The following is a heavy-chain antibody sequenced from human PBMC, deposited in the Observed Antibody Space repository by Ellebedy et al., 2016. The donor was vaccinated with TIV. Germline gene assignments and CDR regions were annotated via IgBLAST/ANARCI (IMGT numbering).Heavy chain of an antibody. CDR1: GFTVSSNY. Sequence: GGSLRLSCAASGFTVSSNYMNWVRQAPGKGLEWVSVIYSGGSTYYADSVKGRFTISRDNSKNTLYLQMNSLRAEDTAVYYCASLYGSRSYYKGSHVDYWGQGTLVTVSS. J-gene: IGHJ4*02. CDR3: ASLYGSRSYYKGSHVDY. D-gene: IGHD3-10*01. CDR2: IYSGGST. V-gene: IGHV3-66*01.